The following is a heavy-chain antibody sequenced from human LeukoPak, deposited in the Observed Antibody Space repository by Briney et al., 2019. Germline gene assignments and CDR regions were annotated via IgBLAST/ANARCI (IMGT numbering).Heavy chain of an antibody. J-gene: IGHJ6*02. Sequence: ASVKVSCKASGYTFTGYYMHWVRQAPGQGLEWMGWINPNSGGTNYAQKFQGRVTLTRDTSISTAYMELSRLRSDDTAVYYCARANDDSSGYYYAYYYYGMDVWGQGTTVTVSS. CDR2: INPNSGGT. D-gene: IGHD3-22*01. CDR1: GYTFTGYY. CDR3: ARANDDSSGYYYAYYYYGMDV. V-gene: IGHV1-2*02.